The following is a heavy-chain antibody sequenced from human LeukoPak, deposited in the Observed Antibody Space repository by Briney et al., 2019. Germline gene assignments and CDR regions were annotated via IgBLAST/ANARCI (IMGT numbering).Heavy chain of an antibody. V-gene: IGHV3-23*01. CDR2: ISGSGGST. J-gene: IGHJ4*02. Sequence: GGSLRLSCAASGFTFSSYAMSWVRQAPGKGLEWVSAISGSGGSTYYVDSVKGRFTISRDNSKNTLYLQMNSLRAEDTAVYYCAGQRRGYSGYDPTPFDYWGQGTLVTVSS. CDR3: AGQRRGYSGYDPTPFDY. CDR1: GFTFSSYA. D-gene: IGHD5-12*01.